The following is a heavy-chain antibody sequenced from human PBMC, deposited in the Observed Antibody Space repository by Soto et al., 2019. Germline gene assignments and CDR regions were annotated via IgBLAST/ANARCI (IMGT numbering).Heavy chain of an antibody. CDR2: IYYSGST. CDR1: GVSISSGDYY. V-gene: IGHV4-30-4*01. J-gene: IGHJ6*02. CDR3: ARREYGMDV. Sequence: SETLSLTCTVSGVSISSGDYYWSWIRQPPGKGLEWIGYIYYSGSTYYNPSLKGRVTISLDQSKNQFSLKMTSMTAADTAVFYCARREYGMDVWGQGTTVTVSS.